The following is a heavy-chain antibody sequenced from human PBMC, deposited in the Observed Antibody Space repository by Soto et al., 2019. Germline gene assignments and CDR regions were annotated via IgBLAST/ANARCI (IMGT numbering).Heavy chain of an antibody. CDR1: GFTFSSYG. Sequence: GGSLRLSCAASGFTFSSYGMHWVRQAPGKGRVWVAVISYDGSNKYYADSVKGRFTISRDNSKNTLYLQMNSLRAEDTAVYYCPRDPGVAVAGTHLDYWGQGTLVSVSS. V-gene: IGHV3-30*03. CDR2: ISYDGSNK. J-gene: IGHJ4*02. CDR3: PRDPGVAVAGTHLDY. D-gene: IGHD6-19*01.